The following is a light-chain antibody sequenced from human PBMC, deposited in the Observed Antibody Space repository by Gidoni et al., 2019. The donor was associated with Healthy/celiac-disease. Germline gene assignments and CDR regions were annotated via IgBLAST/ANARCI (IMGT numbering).Light chain of an antibody. CDR3: MQALQTPPT. Sequence: DIVMTHSPLSLLVTPGEPASITCRSSQSFLHSNGYNYLDWYLQKPGQSPQLLIYLGSNRASGVPDRFSGSGSGTDFTLKISRVEAEDVGVYYCMQALQTPPTFGGGTKVEIK. V-gene: IGKV2-28*01. CDR1: QSFLHSNGYNY. J-gene: IGKJ4*01. CDR2: LGS.